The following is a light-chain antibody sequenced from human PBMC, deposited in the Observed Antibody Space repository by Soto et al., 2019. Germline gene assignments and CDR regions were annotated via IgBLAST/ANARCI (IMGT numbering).Light chain of an antibody. CDR2: EVS. V-gene: IGLV2-14*01. J-gene: IGLJ2*01. Sequence: QSALTQPASVSGSPGQSITISCSGTSNDVGGYDYVSWYQQHPGKAPKLVINEVSNRPSWVSNGFSGSKSSNTASLTISGLQPEDEADYYCNSYTSSSTLVFGGGTKLTVL. CDR3: NSYTSSSTLV. CDR1: SNDVGGYDY.